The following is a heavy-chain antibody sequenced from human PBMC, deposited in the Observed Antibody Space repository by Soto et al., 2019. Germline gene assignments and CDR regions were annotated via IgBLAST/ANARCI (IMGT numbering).Heavy chain of an antibody. CDR3: AHRGGGSNWNGGYFDY. CDR1: GFSLITHGVG. Sequence: QITLRESGPTLVKPTQTLTLTCTFSGFSLITHGVGVGWVRQPPGKALECLALIYWDDDKRYNPSLRSRLTITKYTSKNQVVLTMTNMDPVDTGTYFCAHRGGGSNWNGGYFDYWGQGALVTVSS. V-gene: IGHV2-5*02. J-gene: IGHJ4*02. D-gene: IGHD1-1*01. CDR2: IYWDDDK.